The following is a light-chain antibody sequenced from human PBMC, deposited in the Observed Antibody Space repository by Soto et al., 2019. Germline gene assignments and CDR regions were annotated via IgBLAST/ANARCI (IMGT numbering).Light chain of an antibody. CDR2: ANI. CDR1: SSNIGAGYD. CDR3: QSYDRSLSGWV. Sequence: QPVLAQPPSVSGAPGQRVTISCTGNSSNIGAGYDVHWFQQLPGTAPKLLIYANINRSSGVPDRFSGSKSGTSASLAITGLQTEDEADYYCQSYDRSLSGWVFGTGTKLTVL. V-gene: IGLV1-40*01. J-gene: IGLJ1*01.